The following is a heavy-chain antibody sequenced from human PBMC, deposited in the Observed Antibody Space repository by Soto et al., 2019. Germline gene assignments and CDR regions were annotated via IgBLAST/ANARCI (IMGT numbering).Heavy chain of an antibody. CDR3: ARYSFVVIDY. CDR1: GGSISSCSYY. J-gene: IGHJ4*02. V-gene: IGHV4-39*07. Sequence: SETLSLTCTVSGGSISSCSYYWGWVRQPPGKGLEWIGEIHHSGGTYYNPSLKSRITMSVDTSKNQFYLKLSSVTAADTAVYYCARYSFVVIDYWGQGTLVTVSS. CDR2: IHHSGGT. D-gene: IGHD2-21*01.